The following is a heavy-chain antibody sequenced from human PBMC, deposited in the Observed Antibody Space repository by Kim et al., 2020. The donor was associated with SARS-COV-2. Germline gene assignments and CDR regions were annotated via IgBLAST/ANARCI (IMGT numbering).Heavy chain of an antibody. J-gene: IGHJ4*02. D-gene: IGHD2-2*01. CDR2: ISSSGSRI. Sequence: GGSLRLSCAASGFTFSDYFMIWIRQAPGKGLEWVSYISSSGSRIYYADSVKGRFSISRDNAKKSLYLQVSSLRAEDTAVYYCATSRSNTSDNYFDSWGQGTLVTVSS. V-gene: IGHV3-11*01. CDR3: ATSRSNTSDNYFDS. CDR1: GFTFSDYF.